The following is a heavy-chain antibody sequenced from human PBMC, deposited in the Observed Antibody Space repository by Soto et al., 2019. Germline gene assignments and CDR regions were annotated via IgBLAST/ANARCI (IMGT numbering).Heavy chain of an antibody. CDR2: MYYGGRT. CDR1: GTSVRSGTYY. CDR3: AGDRIGPGATFDL. D-gene: IGHD1-26*01. V-gene: IGHV4-61*01. Sequence: QVQLQESGPGQLKPSETLSPTCSVSGTSVRSGTYYWTWIRQRPGKGLEWIGYMYYGGRTNYNRSLKSRLTMSIDESKNQFSLRLHSVTAADTAMYYCAGDRIGPGATFDLWGQGNLVAVSS. J-gene: IGHJ4*02.